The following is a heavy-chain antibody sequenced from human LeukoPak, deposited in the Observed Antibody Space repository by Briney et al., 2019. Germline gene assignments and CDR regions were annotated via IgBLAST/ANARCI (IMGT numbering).Heavy chain of an antibody. CDR1: GFTCSSYS. Sequence: GGSLRLXCAASGFTCSSYSMNWVRRAPGKGLESVSSISSSSSYIYYADSVKGRFTISRDNAKNSLYLQMNSLRAEDTAVYHCARGGNYGDYVGSGYWGQGTLVTVSS. J-gene: IGHJ4*02. CDR3: ARGGNYGDYVGSGY. V-gene: IGHV3-21*01. CDR2: ISSSSSYI. D-gene: IGHD4-17*01.